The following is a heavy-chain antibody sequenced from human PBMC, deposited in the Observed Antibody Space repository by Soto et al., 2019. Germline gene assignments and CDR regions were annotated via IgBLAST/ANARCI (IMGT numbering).Heavy chain of an antibody. CDR3: ARLGGYYQALDS. V-gene: IGHV4-59*08. Sequence: SETLSLTCTVSGVSLSSYYWSWIRQPPGKGLEWIGYIYYAGSTTYNPSLKSRVTISLDTSKNQFSLELKTVTAADTAVHYCARLGGYYQALDSWGQGTLVTVSS. CDR2: IYYAGST. J-gene: IGHJ4*02. CDR1: GVSLSSYY. D-gene: IGHD3-3*01.